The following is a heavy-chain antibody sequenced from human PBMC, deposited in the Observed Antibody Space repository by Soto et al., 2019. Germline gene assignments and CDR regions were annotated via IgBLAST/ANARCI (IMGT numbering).Heavy chain of an antibody. J-gene: IGHJ6*02. D-gene: IGHD6-6*01. CDR1: GFTFSSYS. CDR3: ARNESSNIYGMDV. V-gene: IGHV3-21*01. CDR2: ISSSSFSI. Sequence: GSLRLSCAASGFTFSSYSMNWVRQAPGKGLEWVSSISSSSFSINYADSVKGRFSISRDNAQNSLHLQMSNLRAEDTAVYYCARNESSNIYGMDVWGQGTTVTVSS.